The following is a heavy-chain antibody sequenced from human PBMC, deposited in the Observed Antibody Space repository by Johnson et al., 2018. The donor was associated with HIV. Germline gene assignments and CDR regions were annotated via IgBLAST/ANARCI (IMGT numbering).Heavy chain of an antibody. Sequence: VQLVESGGGLVQPGGSLRLSCAASGFTVSSNYMSWVRQAPGKGLDWVSVIYSGGSTYYADSLKDRFTISRDNSKNTLYLQMNSLRAEDTAVYYCAREEGGYYDSSGYYYVGAFDSWGQGTMVTVSS. CDR3: AREEGGYYDSSGYYYVGAFDS. D-gene: IGHD3-22*01. V-gene: IGHV3-66*01. CDR1: GFTVSSNY. CDR2: IYSGGST. J-gene: IGHJ3*02.